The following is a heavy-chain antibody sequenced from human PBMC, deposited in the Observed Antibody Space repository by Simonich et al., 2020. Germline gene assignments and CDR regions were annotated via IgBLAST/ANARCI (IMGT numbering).Heavy chain of an antibody. J-gene: IGHJ4*02. Sequence: QVQLQESGPGLVKPSETLSLTCAVSGYSISSGYYWGWSRQPPGTGLEWIWSIYHSRSTYYNPALKGRVTISVDTSKNQFSLKLSSVTAADTAGYYCARATRIAAAGYFDYWGQGTLVTVSS. D-gene: IGHD6-13*01. CDR2: IYHSRST. CDR3: ARATRIAAAGYFDY. CDR1: GYSISSGYY. V-gene: IGHV4-38-2*01.